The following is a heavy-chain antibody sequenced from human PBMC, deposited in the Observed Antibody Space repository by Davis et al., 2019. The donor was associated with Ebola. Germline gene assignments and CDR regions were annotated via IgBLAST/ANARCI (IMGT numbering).Heavy chain of an antibody. CDR1: GFTFSVSA. Sequence: GESLKISCAASGFTFSVSALHWVRQSSGRGLEWVGHIRSKTNSSATSYAASVADRFTISRDDAKKMAYLQMSSLNTDDTAVYYCTRSSDAAFFDYWTGNYFFDYWGPGSLVTVSP. V-gene: IGHV3-73*01. J-gene: IGHJ4*02. CDR2: IRSKTNSSAT. D-gene: IGHD3/OR15-3a*01. CDR3: TRSSDAAFFDYWTGNYFFDY.